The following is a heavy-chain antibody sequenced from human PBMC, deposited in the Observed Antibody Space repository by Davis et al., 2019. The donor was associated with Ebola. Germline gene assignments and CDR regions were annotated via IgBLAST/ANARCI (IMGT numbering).Heavy chain of an antibody. CDR1: GFTFSPYR. Sequence: PGGSLRLSCAASGFTFSPYRMHWVRHAPGKGLVYVSRISSDGGITSYADSVKGRFTISRDNAKSTLYLQMNSLTAEDTAVYYCVRTTYGAPEYWGQGTLVTVSS. V-gene: IGHV3-74*01. CDR2: ISSDGGIT. D-gene: IGHD4-17*01. J-gene: IGHJ4*02. CDR3: VRTTYGAPEY.